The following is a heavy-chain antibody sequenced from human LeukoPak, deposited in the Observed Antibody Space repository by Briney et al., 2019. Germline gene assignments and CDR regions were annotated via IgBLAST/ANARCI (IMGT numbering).Heavy chain of an antibody. J-gene: IGHJ4*02. D-gene: IGHD5-18*01. CDR3: ARGGYSWNY. CDR2: IYYSGST. V-gene: IGHV4-39*07. Sequence: PSETLSLTCTVSGGSISSGSYYWGWIRQPPGKGLEWIGSIYYSGSTYYNPSLKSRLTISVDTSKNQFSLKLRSVTAADTAVYYCARGGYSWNYWGQGTLVTVSS. CDR1: GGSISSGSYY.